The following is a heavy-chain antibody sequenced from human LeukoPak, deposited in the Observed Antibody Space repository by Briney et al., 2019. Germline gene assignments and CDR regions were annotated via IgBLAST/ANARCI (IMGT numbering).Heavy chain of an antibody. CDR2: IRYDGSNK. D-gene: IGHD3-10*01. CDR1: GFTFSSYG. V-gene: IGHV3-30*02. Sequence: GGSLRLSCAASGFTFSSYGMYWVRQAPGKGLEWVAFIRYDGSNKYYADSVKGRFTVSRDNSKNTLYLQMKSLRAEDTAVYYCAKDPDGFGDRTERKYNWFDPWGQGTLVTVSS. CDR3: AKDPDGFGDRTERKYNWFDP. J-gene: IGHJ5*02.